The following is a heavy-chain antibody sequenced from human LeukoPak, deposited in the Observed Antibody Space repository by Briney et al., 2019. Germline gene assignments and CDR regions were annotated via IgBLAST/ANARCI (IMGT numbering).Heavy chain of an antibody. CDR1: GFTFSSYA. J-gene: IGHJ4*02. Sequence: GGSLRLSCAASGFTFSSYAMHWVRQAPGKGLEYVSAISSNGGSTYYANSVKGRFTISRDNSKDTLYLQMGSLRAEDMAVYYCARSVSIAAAEYGWGQGTLVTVSS. CDR3: ARSVSIAAAEYG. D-gene: IGHD6-13*01. CDR2: ISSNGGST. V-gene: IGHV3-64*01.